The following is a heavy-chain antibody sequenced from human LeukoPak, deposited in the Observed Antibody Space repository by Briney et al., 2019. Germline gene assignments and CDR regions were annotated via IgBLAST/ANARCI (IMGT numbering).Heavy chain of an antibody. D-gene: IGHD3-10*01. J-gene: IGHJ4*02. CDR3: ARDYYGSGSYYNLDY. CDR1: GYTFTSYG. Sequence: ASVKVSCKASGYTFTSYGISWVRQAPGQGLEWMGWISAYNGNTNYAQKFQGRVTITADESTSTAYMELSSLRSEDTAVYYCARDYYGSGSYYNLDYWGQGTLVTVSS. V-gene: IGHV1-18*01. CDR2: ISAYNGNT.